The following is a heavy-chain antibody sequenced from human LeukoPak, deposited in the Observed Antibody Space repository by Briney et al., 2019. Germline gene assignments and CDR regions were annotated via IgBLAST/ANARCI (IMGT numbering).Heavy chain of an antibody. D-gene: IGHD1-26*01. CDR2: IYSSGGT. CDR3: ARGRDPGGFDI. Sequence: GGSLRLSCAASGFTVSSTYMTWVRQAPGKGLEWVSVIYSSGGTYYADSVKGRFTISRGNSKNTLYLQMNSLRAEDTAAYYCARGRDPGGFDIWGQGTMVTVSS. J-gene: IGHJ3*02. CDR1: GFTVSSTY. V-gene: IGHV3-53*01.